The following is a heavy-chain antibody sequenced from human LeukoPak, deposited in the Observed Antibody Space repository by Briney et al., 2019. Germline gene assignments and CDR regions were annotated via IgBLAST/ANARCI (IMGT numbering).Heavy chain of an antibody. V-gene: IGHV3-53*04. Sequence: GGSLRLSCAASGFTFSSNYMNWVRQAPGKGLEWVSVIYSGGSTYYADSVKGRLTISRHNPKNTLYLQMNTLSPQDTAVYYCARASYYYDDSGYYYDYWGQGTLVTVSS. CDR3: ARASYYYDDSGYYYDY. J-gene: IGHJ4*02. CDR1: GFTFSSNY. CDR2: IYSGGST. D-gene: IGHD3-22*01.